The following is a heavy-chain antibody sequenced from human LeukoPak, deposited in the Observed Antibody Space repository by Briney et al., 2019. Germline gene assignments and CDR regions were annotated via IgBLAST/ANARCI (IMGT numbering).Heavy chain of an antibody. V-gene: IGHV3-33*01. CDR3: ARGGYSPDY. CDR1: GFTFSSYG. J-gene: IGHJ4*02. D-gene: IGHD3-22*01. Sequence: GGSLRLSCAASGFTFSSYGMHWVRQAPGKGLEWVAVIWYDGSNKYYADSVKGRFTISRDNVKNSLYLQMNSLRAEDTALYYCARGGYSPDYWGQGTLVTVSS. CDR2: IWYDGSNK.